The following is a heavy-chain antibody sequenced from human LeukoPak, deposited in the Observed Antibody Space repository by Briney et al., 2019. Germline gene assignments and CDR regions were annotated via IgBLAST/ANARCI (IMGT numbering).Heavy chain of an antibody. D-gene: IGHD6-13*01. CDR1: GFSVSGYW. V-gene: IGHV3-7*01. Sequence: PGGSLRLSCAVSGFSVSGYWMTWVRQAPGKGLEWVAKIKQEGSEKNYVDSVKGRFTISRDNAENSLSLQMNSLRVEDTAVYYCAREWQGGIAAAGTRIEGDYWGQGTLVAVSS. CDR3: AREWQGGIAAAGTRIEGDY. J-gene: IGHJ4*02. CDR2: IKQEGSEK.